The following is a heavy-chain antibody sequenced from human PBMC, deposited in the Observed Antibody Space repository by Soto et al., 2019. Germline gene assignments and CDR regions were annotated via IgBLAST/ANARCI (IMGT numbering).Heavy chain of an antibody. Sequence: GGSLSLSCAASGFTFSSYGMHWVRQAPGKGLEWVAVISYDGSNKYYADSVKGRFTISRDNSKNTLYLQMNSLRAEDTAVYYCAKVGIGYCSSTSCYAIDYSGQGTLVTVSS. CDR3: AKVGIGYCSSTSCYAIDY. CDR2: ISYDGSNK. V-gene: IGHV3-30*18. D-gene: IGHD2-2*01. J-gene: IGHJ4*02. CDR1: GFTFSSYG.